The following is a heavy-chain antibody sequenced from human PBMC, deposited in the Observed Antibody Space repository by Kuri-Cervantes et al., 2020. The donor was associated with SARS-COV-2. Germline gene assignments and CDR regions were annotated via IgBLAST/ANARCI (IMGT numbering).Heavy chain of an antibody. D-gene: IGHD3-9*01. CDR2: ISSSSSYI. CDR1: GFTFSSYS. CDR3: ARDPIRTDFDWLNDYYYYGMDV. J-gene: IGHJ6*02. V-gene: IGHV3-21*04. Sequence: GESLKISCAASGFTFSSYSMNWVRQAPGKGLEWVSSISSSSSYIYYADSVKGRFTISRDNAKNSLYLQMNSLRSDDTAVYYCARDPIRTDFDWLNDYYYYGMDVWGQGTTVTVSS.